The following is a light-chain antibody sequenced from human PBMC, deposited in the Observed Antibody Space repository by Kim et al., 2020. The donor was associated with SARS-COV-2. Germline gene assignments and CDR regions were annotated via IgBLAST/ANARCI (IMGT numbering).Light chain of an antibody. Sequence: IQLTQSPSSLSASVGDRVTITCRTSQGISGYLAWFQQQPGKAPKLLIYAASTLQGGVPSRLSGSGSGTEFTLTIGSLQPEDFATYYCQQLNSYPPTFGQGTKLEI. CDR1: QGISGY. V-gene: IGKV1-9*01. J-gene: IGKJ2*01. CDR3: QQLNSYPPT. CDR2: AAS.